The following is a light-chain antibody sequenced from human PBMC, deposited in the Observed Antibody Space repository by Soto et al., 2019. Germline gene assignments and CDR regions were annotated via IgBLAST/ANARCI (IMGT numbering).Light chain of an antibody. J-gene: IGLJ2*01. CDR1: SSDVGSYNL. CDR2: EGS. CDR3: CLYAGSSTWV. V-gene: IGLV2-23*01. Sequence: QSALTQPASVSGSPGQSITISCTGTSSDVGSYNLVSWYQQHPGKAPKLMIYEGSKRPSGVSNRFSGSKSGNTASLTISWLQADDEADYYCCLYAGSSTWVFGGGTKLTVL.